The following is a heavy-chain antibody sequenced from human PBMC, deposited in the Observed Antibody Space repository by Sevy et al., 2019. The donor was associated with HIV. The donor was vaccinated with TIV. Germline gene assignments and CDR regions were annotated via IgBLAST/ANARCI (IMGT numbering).Heavy chain of an antibody. D-gene: IGHD2-15*01. Sequence: ASVNVSCKASGYTFTSYGISWVRQAPGQGLEWMGWISAYNGNTNYAQKLQGRVTMTTDTSTSTAYMELRSLRSDDTAVYYCARVLFRSLVAAHSFDYWGQGTLVTVSS. V-gene: IGHV1-18*01. CDR1: GYTFTSYG. CDR3: ARVLFRSLVAAHSFDY. CDR2: ISAYNGNT. J-gene: IGHJ4*02.